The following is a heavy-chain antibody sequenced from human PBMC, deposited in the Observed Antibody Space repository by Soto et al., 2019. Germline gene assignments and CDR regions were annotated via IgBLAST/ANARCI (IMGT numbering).Heavy chain of an antibody. D-gene: IGHD7-27*01. V-gene: IGHV3-74*01. CDR3: ARALGYAFDI. CDR1: GFRFSSYW. Sequence: GGSLRLSCAASGFRFSSYWMHWVRQAPGKGLMWVSHISSDGSDTIYEDSVKGRFTISRDNSKNTLYLQMGSLRAEDMAVYYCARALGYAFDIWGQGTMVTVSS. CDR2: ISSDGSDT. J-gene: IGHJ3*02.